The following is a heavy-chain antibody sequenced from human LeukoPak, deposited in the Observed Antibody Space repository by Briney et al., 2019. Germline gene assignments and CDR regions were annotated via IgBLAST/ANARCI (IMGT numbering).Heavy chain of an antibody. CDR1: GYTFTGYY. CDR3: ARDKDSLWFGEASFDP. Sequence: ASVKVSCKASGYTFTGYYMHWVRQAPGQGLEWMGWINPNSGGTNYAQKFQGRVTMTRDTSISTAYMELSRLRSHDTAVYYCARDKDSLWFGEASFDPWGQGTLVTVSS. V-gene: IGHV1-2*02. D-gene: IGHD3-10*01. CDR2: INPNSGGT. J-gene: IGHJ5*02.